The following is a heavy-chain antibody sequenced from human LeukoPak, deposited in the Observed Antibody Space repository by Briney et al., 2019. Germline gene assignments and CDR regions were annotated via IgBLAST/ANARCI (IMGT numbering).Heavy chain of an antibody. CDR2: ISTSSNTI. Sequence: GGSLRLSCEGSGFIFSDYSMSWVRQAPGKGLEWLSFISTSSNTIYYADSVRGRFTVSRDKGNNLLSLQMTGLRAEDTAAYYCARGAAHSYGYFSDYWGQGILVAVSS. J-gene: IGHJ4*02. CDR1: GFIFSDYS. V-gene: IGHV3-48*01. D-gene: IGHD5-18*01. CDR3: ARGAAHSYGYFSDY.